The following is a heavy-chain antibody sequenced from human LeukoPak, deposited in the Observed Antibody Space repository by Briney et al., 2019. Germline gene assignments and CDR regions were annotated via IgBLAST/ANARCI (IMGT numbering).Heavy chain of an antibody. D-gene: IGHD6-13*01. CDR2: IIPILGIA. J-gene: IGHJ1*01. CDR1: GGTFSSYA. CDR3: ARDRVPGIAAAAYFQH. Sequence: SVKVSCKASGGTFSSYAISWVRQAPGQGLEWMGRIIPILGIANYAQKFQGRVTITADKSTSTAYMELSSLRSEDTAVYYCARDRVPGIAAAAYFQHWGQGTLVTVSS. V-gene: IGHV1-69*04.